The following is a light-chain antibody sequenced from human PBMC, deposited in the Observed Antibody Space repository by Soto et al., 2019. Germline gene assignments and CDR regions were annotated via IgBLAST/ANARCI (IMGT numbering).Light chain of an antibody. V-gene: IGLV2-14*01. CDR2: DVS. CDR1: SSDVGGYNY. Sequence: QSALTQPASVSGSPGQSITISCTGTSSDVGGYNYVSWYQQHPGKAPKLMIYDVSNRPSGVSNRFSGSMSGNTASLTISGLQAEDEADYYCSSYTSNSTYVVFGGGTKLTVL. CDR3: SSYTSNSTYVV. J-gene: IGLJ2*01.